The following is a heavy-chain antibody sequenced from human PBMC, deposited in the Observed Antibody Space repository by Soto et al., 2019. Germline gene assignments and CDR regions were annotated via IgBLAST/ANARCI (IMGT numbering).Heavy chain of an antibody. CDR1: GFTVSSHA. CDR3: APLVSCSGGSCQYDAFDI. J-gene: IGHJ3*02. CDR2: VTADGGT. Sequence: GGSLRLSCAASGFTVSSHAMTWIRQAPGKGPEWVSTVTADGGTYYADSVKGRFAMSRDTSENTLYLQMNSLGAEDTAAYYCAPLVSCSGGSCQYDAFDIRGQGTMVTVSS. D-gene: IGHD2-15*01. V-gene: IGHV3-23*01.